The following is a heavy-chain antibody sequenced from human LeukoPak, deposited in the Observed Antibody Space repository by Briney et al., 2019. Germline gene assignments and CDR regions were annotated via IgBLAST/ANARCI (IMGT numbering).Heavy chain of an antibody. Sequence: PSETLSLTCTVSGGSISSSSYYWGWIRQPPGKGQEWIGSIYYSGSTYYNPSLKSRVTISVDTSKNQFSLKLSSVTAADTAVYYCASYVLRFLEWLPGDAFDIWGQGTMVTVSS. V-gene: IGHV4-39*07. CDR3: ASYVLRFLEWLPGDAFDI. CDR2: IYYSGST. D-gene: IGHD3-3*01. CDR1: GGSISSSSYY. J-gene: IGHJ3*02.